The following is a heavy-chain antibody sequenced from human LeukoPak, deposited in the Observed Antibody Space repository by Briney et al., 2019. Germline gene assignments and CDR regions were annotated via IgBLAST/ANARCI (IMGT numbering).Heavy chain of an antibody. CDR1: GFTFSNHE. D-gene: IGHD6-19*01. J-gene: IGHJ4*02. CDR3: ARGPYSSGWYYFDY. V-gene: IGHV3-48*03. Sequence: GGSLRLSCPASGFTFSNHEMNWVRQAPGKGLDWVLYISGSGSSIYYADSVKGRFTTSRDNAKNSLYLQMNSLRAEDTAVYYCARGPYSSGWYYFDYWGQGTLVTVSS. CDR2: ISGSGSSI.